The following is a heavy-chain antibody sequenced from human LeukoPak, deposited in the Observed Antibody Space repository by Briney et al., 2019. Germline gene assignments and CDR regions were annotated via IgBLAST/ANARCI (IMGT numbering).Heavy chain of an antibody. D-gene: IGHD3-3*01. J-gene: IGHJ4*02. Sequence: ASVKVSCKVSGYTLTELSMHWVRQAPGKGLEWMGGFDPEDGETVYAQKFQGRVTMTEDTSTDTAYMELSSLRSDDTALYYCATRGSGLRFLEWLSFWDHWGQGTLVTVSS. V-gene: IGHV1-24*01. CDR1: GYTLTELS. CDR2: FDPEDGET. CDR3: ATRGSGLRFLEWLSFWDH.